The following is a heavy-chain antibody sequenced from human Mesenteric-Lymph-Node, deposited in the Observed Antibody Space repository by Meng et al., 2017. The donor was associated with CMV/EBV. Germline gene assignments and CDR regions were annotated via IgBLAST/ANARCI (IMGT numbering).Heavy chain of an antibody. CDR2: ISSGSTYM. CDR1: TFTFSAYD. CDR3: TRLLEAPVVYGVDV. D-gene: IGHD2-2*01. Sequence: GESLKISCAASTFTFSAYDMNWVRQAPGKGLEWVSSISSGSTYMYYADSVKGRFTISRDNAKNSLYLQMNSLRAEDTAVYYCTRLLEAPVVYGVDVWGQGTTVTVSS. V-gene: IGHV3-21*01. J-gene: IGHJ6*02.